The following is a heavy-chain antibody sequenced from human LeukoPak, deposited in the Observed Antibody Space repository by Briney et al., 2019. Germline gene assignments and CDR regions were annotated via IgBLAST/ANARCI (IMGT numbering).Heavy chain of an antibody. V-gene: IGHV3-74*01. D-gene: IGHD3-22*01. CDR3: ARVQYYDSSGYYSDY. CDR2: INSDGSST. J-gene: IGHJ4*02. Sequence: QPGGSLRLSCAASGFTFSSYWMHWVRQAPGKGLVRVSRINSDGSSTSYADSVKGRFTISRDNAKNTLYLQMNSLRAEDTAVYYCARVQYYDSSGYYSDYWGQGTLVTVSS. CDR1: GFTFSSYW.